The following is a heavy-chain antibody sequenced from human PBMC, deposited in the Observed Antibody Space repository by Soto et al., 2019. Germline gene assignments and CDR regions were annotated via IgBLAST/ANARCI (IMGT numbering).Heavy chain of an antibody. CDR3: AKDPGYSSSWGGYFDY. Sequence: GGSLRLSCAASGFTFSSYAMSWVRQAPGKGLEWVSGITGSGGSTYYADSVKGRFTISRDNSKNTLYLQMNSLRGEDTAVYFCAKDPGYSSSWGGYFDYWGQGTLVTVSS. J-gene: IGHJ4*02. D-gene: IGHD6-13*01. CDR2: ITGSGGST. CDR1: GFTFSSYA. V-gene: IGHV3-23*01.